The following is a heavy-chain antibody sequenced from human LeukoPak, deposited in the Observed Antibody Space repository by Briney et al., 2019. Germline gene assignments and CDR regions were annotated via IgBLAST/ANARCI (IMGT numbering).Heavy chain of an antibody. D-gene: IGHD3-3*01. CDR2: ISAYNGNT. J-gene: IGHJ4*02. Sequence: VASVKVSCKASGYTFTSYGISWVRQAPGQGLEWMGWISAYNGNTNYAQKLQGRVTMTTDTSTSTAYMELRSLRSEDTAVYYCASEYYDFWTKPGNWGQGTLVTVSS. V-gene: IGHV1-18*01. CDR3: ASEYYDFWTKPGN. CDR1: GYTFTSYG.